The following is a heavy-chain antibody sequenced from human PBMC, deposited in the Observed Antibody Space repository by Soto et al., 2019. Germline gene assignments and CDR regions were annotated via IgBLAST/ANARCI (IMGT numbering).Heavy chain of an antibody. V-gene: IGHV3-9*01. CDR1: GFTFDDYA. J-gene: IGHJ4*02. D-gene: IGHD5-18*01. CDR2: LSWNSGNI. Sequence: QPGGSLRLSCAASGFTFDDYAMHWVRQPPGKGLEWVSGLSWNSGNIGYADSVKGRFSISRDNAKNSLYLQMNSLRSEDTAFYYCVKGTFSYGYYYFDYWGQGTLVTVSS. CDR3: VKGTFSYGYYYFDY.